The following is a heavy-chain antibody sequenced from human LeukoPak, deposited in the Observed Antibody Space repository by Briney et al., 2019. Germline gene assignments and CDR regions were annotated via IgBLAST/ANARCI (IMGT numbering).Heavy chain of an antibody. D-gene: IGHD3-10*01. J-gene: IGHJ4*02. V-gene: IGHV6-1*01. CDR3: ARAGLPRLITMVRGVITFPFDY. CDR1: GDSVSSNSAA. Sequence: SQTLSLTCAISGDSVSSNSAAWNWIRQSPSRGLEWLGRTYYRSKWYNDYAVSVKSRIIINPDTPKNQFSLQLNSVTPEDTAEYYCARAGLPRLITMVRGVITFPFDYWGQGTLVTVSS. CDR2: TYYRSKWYN.